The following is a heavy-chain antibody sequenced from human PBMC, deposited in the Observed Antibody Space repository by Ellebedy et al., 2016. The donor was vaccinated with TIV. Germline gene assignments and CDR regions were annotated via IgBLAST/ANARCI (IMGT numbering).Heavy chain of an antibody. V-gene: IGHV3-74*01. Sequence: PGGSLRLSCAASGFTEFAFSRYWMRWVRQVPGKGLVWVSLITSDGSNTNYADSVKGRFTISRDNVKNTLYLQMNSLSVEDTAVYYCARDRGYTMDVWGQGTTVTVSS. D-gene: IGHD1-1*01. CDR3: ARDRGYTMDV. J-gene: IGHJ6*02. CDR2: ITSDGSNT. CDR1: GFTEFAFSRYW.